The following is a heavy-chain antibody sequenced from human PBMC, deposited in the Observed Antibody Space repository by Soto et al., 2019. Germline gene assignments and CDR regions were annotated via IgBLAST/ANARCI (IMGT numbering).Heavy chain of an antibody. CDR3: AKDSLWFRELPPHSYYGMDV. V-gene: IGHV3-30*18. J-gene: IGHJ6*02. CDR2: ISYDGSNK. CDR1: GFTFSSYG. D-gene: IGHD3-10*01. Sequence: PGGSLRLSCAASGFTFSSYGMHWVRQAPGKGLEWVAVISYDGSNKYYADSVKGRFTISRDNSKNTLYLQMNSLRAEDTAVYYCAKDSLWFRELPPHSYYGMDVWGQGTTVTVSS.